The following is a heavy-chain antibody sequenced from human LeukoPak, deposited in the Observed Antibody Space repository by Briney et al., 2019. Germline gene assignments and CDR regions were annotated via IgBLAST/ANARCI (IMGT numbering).Heavy chain of an antibody. Sequence: GGSLRLSCAASGFTVSSNYMSWVRQAPGKGLEWVSVIYSGGSTYYADSVKGRFTISRDNSKNTLYLQMNSLRAEDTAVYYCAKDRGWYSPFDAFDIWGQGTMVTVSS. CDR2: IYSGGST. J-gene: IGHJ3*02. CDR1: GFTVSSNY. V-gene: IGHV3-53*01. CDR3: AKDRGWYSPFDAFDI. D-gene: IGHD6-19*01.